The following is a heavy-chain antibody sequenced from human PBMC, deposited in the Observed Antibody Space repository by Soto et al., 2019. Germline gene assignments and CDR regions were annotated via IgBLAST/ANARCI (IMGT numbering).Heavy chain of an antibody. V-gene: IGHV3-11*01. J-gene: IGHJ3*02. CDR3: SRGPLGDFEN. CDR1: GFSFSGSY. CDR2: IRSGGSNE. Sequence: QVQLVESGGGLVKPGGSLRLSCAASGFSFSGSYMSWIRQAPGKGLEWVSYIRSGGSNEYYAASVRGRFAISRDDAKNSLYLQLHSLRADDTAVYYCSRGPLGDFENWGQGTMVTVSS.